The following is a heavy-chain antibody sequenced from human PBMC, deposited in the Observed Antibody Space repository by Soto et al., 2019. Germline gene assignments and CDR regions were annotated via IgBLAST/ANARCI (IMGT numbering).Heavy chain of an antibody. Sequence: SETLSLTCTVSGGAIISYYWILVRHPPWKGLEWIGYIYYSGSTNYNPSLKSRVTISVDTSKNQFSLKLSSVTAADTAVYYCARDPRYSSSWHYGMDVWGQGTTVTVSS. V-gene: IGHV4-59*01. D-gene: IGHD6-13*01. CDR2: IYYSGST. J-gene: IGHJ6*02. CDR3: ARDPRYSSSWHYGMDV. CDR1: GGAIISYY.